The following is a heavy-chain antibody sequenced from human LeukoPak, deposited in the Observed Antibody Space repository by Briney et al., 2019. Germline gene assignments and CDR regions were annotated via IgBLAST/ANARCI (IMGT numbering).Heavy chain of an antibody. CDR3: ARDSYGLDY. V-gene: IGHV3-30*03. CDR1: GFTFSSYS. CDR2: ISYDGSNK. Sequence: GGSLRLSCAAYGFTFSSYSMNWVGQAPGKGLEWVAVISYDGSNKYYADSVKGRFTISRDNSKNTLYLQMNSLRAEDTAVYYCARDSYGLDYWGQGSLGTVSS. D-gene: IGHD5-18*01. J-gene: IGHJ4*02.